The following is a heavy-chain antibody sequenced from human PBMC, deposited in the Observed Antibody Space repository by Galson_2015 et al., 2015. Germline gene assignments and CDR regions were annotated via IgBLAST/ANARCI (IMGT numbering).Heavy chain of an antibody. CDR1: GFTFSDYW. V-gene: IGHV3-7*01. J-gene: IGHJ3*01. CDR3: ARDCAQGAADV. CDR2: IKQDGSEK. Sequence: SMRLSCAASGFTFSDYWMSWVRQAPGKGLEWVANIKQDGSEKYYVDSVKGRFTISRDNAKDSLYLQMSSLRAEDTALYYCARDCAQGAADVWGLGTMVTVSS. D-gene: IGHD1-26*01.